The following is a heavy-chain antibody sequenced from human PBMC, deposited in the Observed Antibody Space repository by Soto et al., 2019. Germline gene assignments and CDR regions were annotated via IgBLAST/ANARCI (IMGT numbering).Heavy chain of an antibody. CDR1: GFTFRNAW. CDR2: IKSKRDNGTA. D-gene: IGHD3-3*01. V-gene: IGHV3-15*01. J-gene: IGHJ4*02. Sequence: EVQLVESGGGLVKPGGSLRLSCAASGFTFRNAWMRWVRQFPGKGLEWVGRIKSKRDNGTAGHAAPATGRFTISRDDCKNMLYLQTNSLKTADPAVYYCTTPTFWSGVDCWGQGALVTVSS. CDR3: TTPTFWSGVDC.